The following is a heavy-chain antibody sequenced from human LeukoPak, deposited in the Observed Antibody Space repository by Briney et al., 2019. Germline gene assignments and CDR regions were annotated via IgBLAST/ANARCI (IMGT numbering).Heavy chain of an antibody. J-gene: IGHJ4*02. CDR2: ISDSGGST. Sequence: TGGSLRLSCAASGFTFSSYAMTWVRQAPGKGLKWVSSISDSGGSTYYADSVKGRFTISRDNSKNTLYLQMNTLRAEDTAIYYCAKDPGGPRDYWGQGTLVTVSS. V-gene: IGHV3-23*01. D-gene: IGHD3-16*01. CDR3: AKDPGGPRDY. CDR1: GFTFSSYA.